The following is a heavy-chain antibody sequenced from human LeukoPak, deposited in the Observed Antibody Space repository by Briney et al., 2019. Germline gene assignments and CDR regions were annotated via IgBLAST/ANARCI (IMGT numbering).Heavy chain of an antibody. CDR3: ARRWLGDPYGMNV. V-gene: IGHV3-23*01. CDR2: LGGLSESV. Sequence: GGSLRLSCAASGFIFSNYAMTWVRQAPGKGLEWVSILGGLSESVYYPDSVKGRFTVSRDNSKDTLYLEINSLRGEDTATYYCARRWLGDPYGMNVWGQGTTVTVSS. J-gene: IGHJ6*02. D-gene: IGHD3-10*01. CDR1: GFIFSNYA.